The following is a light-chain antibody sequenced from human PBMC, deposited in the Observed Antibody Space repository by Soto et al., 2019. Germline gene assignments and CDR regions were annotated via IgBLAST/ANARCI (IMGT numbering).Light chain of an antibody. CDR1: SSDVGGYNL. CDR3: SSYKSSSTLPYV. Sequence: QSALTQPASVSGSPGQSITISCTGTSSDVGGYNLVTWYQQYPDKAPKLMIFDVNTRPSGVSNRFSGSKSGNTASLTISGLQAEDEADYYCSSYKSSSTLPYVFVTGTKLTVL. V-gene: IGLV2-14*01. J-gene: IGLJ1*01. CDR2: DVN.